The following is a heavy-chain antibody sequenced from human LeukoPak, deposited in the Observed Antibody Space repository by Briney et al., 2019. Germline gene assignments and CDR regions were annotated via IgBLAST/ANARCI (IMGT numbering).Heavy chain of an antibody. J-gene: IGHJ3*02. D-gene: IGHD3-3*01. CDR3: ATASPITIFGVVTAWAFDI. CDR1: GYTLTELS. V-gene: IGHV1-24*01. CDR2: FDPEDGET. Sequence: ASVKVSCKVSGYTLTELSMHWVRQAPGKGLEWMGGFDPEDGETIYAQKFQGRVTMTEDTSTDTAYMELSSLRSEDTAVYYCATASPITIFGVVTAWAFDIWGQGTMVTVSS.